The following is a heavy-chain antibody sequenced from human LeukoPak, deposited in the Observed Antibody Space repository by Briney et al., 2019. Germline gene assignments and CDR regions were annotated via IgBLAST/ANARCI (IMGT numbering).Heavy chain of an antibody. D-gene: IGHD4-17*01. V-gene: IGHV3-64*01. CDR2: ISSNGGST. CDR1: GFTFSSYA. Sequence: PGGSLRLSCVASGFTFSSYAMHWVRQTPGKGLEYVSAISSNGGSTYYANSVKGRFTISRDNSKNTLYLQMGSLRAEDMAVYHCARRGNYYGDSMDHWGQGTLVTVPS. CDR3: ARRGNYYGDSMDH. J-gene: IGHJ4*02.